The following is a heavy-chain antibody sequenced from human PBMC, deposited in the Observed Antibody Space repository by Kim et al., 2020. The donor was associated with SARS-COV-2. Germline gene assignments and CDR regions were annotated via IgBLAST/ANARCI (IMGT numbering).Heavy chain of an antibody. J-gene: IGHJ4*02. V-gene: IGHV3-9*01. CDR3: AKLPEWELLIDY. CDR1: GFTFDDYA. CDR2: ISWNSGSI. Sequence: GGSLRLSCAASGFTFDDYAMHWVRQAPGKGLEWVSGISWNSGSIGYADSVKGRFTISRDNAKNSLYLQMNSLRAEDTALYYCAKLPEWELLIDYWGQGTL. D-gene: IGHD1-26*01.